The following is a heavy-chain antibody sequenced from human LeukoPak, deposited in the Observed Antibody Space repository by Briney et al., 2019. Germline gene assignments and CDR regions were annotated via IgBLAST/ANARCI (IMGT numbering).Heavy chain of an antibody. J-gene: IGHJ4*02. Sequence: SGGSLRLSCAASGLSFSSYSMNWLRQAPGKGLEWVSSISSSTTYIYYRDSVKGRFTISRDNAKNSLYLQMNSLRAEDTAVYYCARDSCRTTSCWDNWGQGTLVTVSS. D-gene: IGHD2-2*01. CDR3: ARDSCRTTSCWDN. CDR2: ISSSTTYI. V-gene: IGHV3-21*01. CDR1: GLSFSSYS.